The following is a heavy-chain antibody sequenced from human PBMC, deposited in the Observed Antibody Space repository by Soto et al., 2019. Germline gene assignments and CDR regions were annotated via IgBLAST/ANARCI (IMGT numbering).Heavy chain of an antibody. CDR1: GFTFSSYW. Sequence: QLVESGGGLVQPGGSLRLSCAASGFTFSSYWMSWVRQAPGKGLEWVDNIKPDGSEKWYVDSVKGRFTISRDNAKKSLYLQMNSLRAEDTAVYYCARGDYYDSSGPFSDAFDIWGQGTMVTVSS. D-gene: IGHD3-22*01. J-gene: IGHJ3*02. CDR2: IKPDGSEK. CDR3: ARGDYYDSSGPFSDAFDI. V-gene: IGHV3-7*04.